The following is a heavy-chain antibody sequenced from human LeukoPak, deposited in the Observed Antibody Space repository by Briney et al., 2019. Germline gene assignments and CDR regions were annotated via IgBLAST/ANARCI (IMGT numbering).Heavy chain of an antibody. V-gene: IGHV1-24*01. J-gene: IGHJ4*02. CDR1: VYTLTQLS. CDR2: FDPEDGET. CDR3: ATYLRNPGDY. D-gene: IGHD1-14*01. Sequence: GASVKVSCKVSVYTLTQLSMHWVRQPPGKGLDWMGGFDPEDGETIYAQKFQGRVTMTEDTSTDTAYMELSSLRSEDTAVYYCATYLRNPGDYWGQGTLVTVSS.